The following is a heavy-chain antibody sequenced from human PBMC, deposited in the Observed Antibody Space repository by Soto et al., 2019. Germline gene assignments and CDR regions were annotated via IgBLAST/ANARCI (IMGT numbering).Heavy chain of an antibody. D-gene: IGHD2-15*01. CDR3: ARHGGVCSGGSCYYYGMDV. CDR2: IYPGDSDT. Sequence: LGESLKISCKGSGYSFTSYWIGWVRQMPGKGLEWMGIIYPGDSDTRYSPSFQGQVTISADKSISTAYLQWSSLKASDTAMYYCARHGGVCSGGSCYYYGMDVWGQGTTVTVSS. CDR1: GYSFTSYW. V-gene: IGHV5-51*01. J-gene: IGHJ6*02.